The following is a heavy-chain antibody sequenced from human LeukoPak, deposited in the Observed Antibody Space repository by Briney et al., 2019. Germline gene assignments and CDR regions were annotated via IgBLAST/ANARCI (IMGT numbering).Heavy chain of an antibody. Sequence: GGSLRLSCAASGFTFSSYSMNWVRQAPGKGLEWVSYISSSSSTIYYADSVKGRFTISRDNAKNSLFLQMHNLTPDDTAFYYCAKDISPRRYFDWPTSDFDFWGQGTLVTVSS. D-gene: IGHD3-9*01. CDR3: AKDISPRRYFDWPTSDFDF. CDR1: GFTFSSYS. CDR2: ISSSSSTI. J-gene: IGHJ4*02. V-gene: IGHV3-48*04.